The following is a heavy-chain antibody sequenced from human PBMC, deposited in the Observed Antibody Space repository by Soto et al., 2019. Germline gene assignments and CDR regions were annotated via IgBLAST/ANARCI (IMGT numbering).Heavy chain of an antibody. CDR2: IYTGDSDN. V-gene: IGHV5-51*01. D-gene: IGHD6-19*01. CDR1: GDNSTSYR. J-gene: IGHJ4*02. CDR3: ARRLSTGWFLDF. Sequence: GASLKISCKGSGDNSTSYRIGRVRQMPGRGLEWMGIIYTGDSDNRYSPSFQGQVAFSADKSISTAYLQWSGLKASDPAIYSCARRLSTGWFLDFWGQGTLVTVSS.